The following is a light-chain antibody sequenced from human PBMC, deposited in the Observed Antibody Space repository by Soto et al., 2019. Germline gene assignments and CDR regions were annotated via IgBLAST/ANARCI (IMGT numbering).Light chain of an antibody. CDR3: QQYGSSPLT. J-gene: IGKJ4*01. V-gene: IGKV3-20*01. CDR2: GAS. Sequence: EIVLTQSPGTLSLSPGERATLSCRASQSVSSSYLAWYQQKPGQAPRLLIYGASSRATGILDRFSGSGSGTDFTLTISRLEPEDFAVYYCQQYGSSPLTFGGGTQVEIK. CDR1: QSVSSSY.